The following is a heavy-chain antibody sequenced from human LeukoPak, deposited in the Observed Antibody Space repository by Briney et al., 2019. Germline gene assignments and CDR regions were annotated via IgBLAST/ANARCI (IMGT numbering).Heavy chain of an antibody. J-gene: IGHJ4*02. V-gene: IGHV1-24*01. D-gene: IGHD3-22*01. Sequence: GASVKVSCKVSGYTLTELSMHWVRRAPGKGLEWMGGFDPEDGETIYAQKFQGRVTITADESTSTAYMELSSLRSEDTAVYYCASSGYHHHYFDYWGQGTLVTVSS. CDR3: ASSGYHHHYFDY. CDR2: FDPEDGET. CDR1: GYTLTELS.